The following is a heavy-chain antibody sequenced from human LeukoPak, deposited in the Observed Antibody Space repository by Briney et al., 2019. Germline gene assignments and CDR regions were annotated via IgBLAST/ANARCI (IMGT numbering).Heavy chain of an antibody. J-gene: IGHJ5*02. D-gene: IGHD3-9*01. CDR2: ISGSGGST. CDR3: AAELRYFDWLLRQNWFDP. V-gene: IGHV3-23*01. CDR1: GFTFSSYA. Sequence: GGSLRLSCAASGFTFSSYAMSWVRQAPGKGLEWVSAISGSGGSTYYADSVKGRFTISRDNAKNTLYLQMNSLRAEDTAVYYCAAELRYFDWLLRQNWFDPWGQGTLVTVSS.